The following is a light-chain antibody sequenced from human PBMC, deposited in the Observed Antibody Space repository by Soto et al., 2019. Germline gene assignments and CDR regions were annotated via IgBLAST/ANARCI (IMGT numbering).Light chain of an antibody. Sequence: QSVLTQSSSASASLGSSVNLTCTLSSGHRSYIIAWHQQQPGKAPRFLMRLESSGSQNKGSGVPDRFSGSSSGAARYLTIATLQSEDEADYYCETWNSNTRVFGGGTQLTVL. CDR3: ETWNSNTRV. CDR2: LESSGSQ. J-gene: IGLJ3*02. CDR1: SGHRSYI. V-gene: IGLV4-60*03.